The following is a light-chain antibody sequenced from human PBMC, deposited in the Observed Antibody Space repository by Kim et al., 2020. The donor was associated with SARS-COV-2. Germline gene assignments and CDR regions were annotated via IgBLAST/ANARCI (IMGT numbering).Light chain of an antibody. CDR1: QGIRND. V-gene: IGKV1-6*01. CDR3: LQEYNYPLT. CDR2: AAS. J-gene: IGKJ4*01. Sequence: AIQMTQSPSSLSASVGARVTITCRASQGIRNDLGWYQQRPGEGPKLLIYAASTLQSGVPSRFSGSGSGTDFTLTISSLQPEDFATYYCLQEYNYPLTFGGGTTVDIK.